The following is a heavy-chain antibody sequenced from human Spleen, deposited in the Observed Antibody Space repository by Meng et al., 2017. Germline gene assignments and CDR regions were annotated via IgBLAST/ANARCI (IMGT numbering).Heavy chain of an antibody. Sequence: ASVKVSCKASGYTLTGYYMHWVRRAPGQGLEWMGRINPKSGDTHYAQKFQARVTMTGDTSISTAYMELSGLRSDDTAMYYCARDEDISAAGKLFGDYWGQGTLVTVSS. D-gene: IGHD6-25*01. CDR2: INPKSGDT. V-gene: IGHV1-2*06. CDR1: GYTLTGYY. CDR3: ARDEDISAAGKLFGDY. J-gene: IGHJ4*02.